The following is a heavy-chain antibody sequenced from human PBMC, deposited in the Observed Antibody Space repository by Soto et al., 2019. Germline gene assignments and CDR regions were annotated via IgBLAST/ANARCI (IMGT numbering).Heavy chain of an antibody. J-gene: IGHJ4*02. CDR3: AKDSGAYDFWSGERGFDY. Sequence: GGSLRLSCAASGFTFDDYAMHWVRQAPGKGLEWVSGISWNSGSIGYADSVKGRFTISRDNAKNSLYLQMNSLRAEDTALYYCAKDSGAYDFWSGERGFDYWGQGTLVTVSS. V-gene: IGHV3-9*01. D-gene: IGHD3-3*01. CDR1: GFTFDDYA. CDR2: ISWNSGSI.